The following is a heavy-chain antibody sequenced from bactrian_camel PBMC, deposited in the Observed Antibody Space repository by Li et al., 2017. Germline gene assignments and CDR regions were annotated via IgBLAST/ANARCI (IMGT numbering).Heavy chain of an antibody. CDR1: GYISRSYC. Sequence: HVQLVESGGGSVQTGGSLRLSCAISGYISRSYCLGWFQQAPGKEREGVTSIDSDGHTAYADSVKGRFTISHDNAKNTLYLQLNSLKTEDTAMYYCAKSQTAVQALGALDYWGQGTQVTVS. J-gene: IGHJ4*01. CDR2: IDSDGHT. V-gene: IGHV3S1*01. D-gene: IGHD3*01. CDR3: AKSQTAVQALGALDY.